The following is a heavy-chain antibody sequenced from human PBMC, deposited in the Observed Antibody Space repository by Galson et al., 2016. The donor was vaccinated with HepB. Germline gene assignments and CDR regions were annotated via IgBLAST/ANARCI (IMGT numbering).Heavy chain of an antibody. CDR3: ARVRGAGDYEDGVDV. CDR2: INPSLDRT. D-gene: IGHD4-17*01. V-gene: IGHV1-46*01. Sequence: SVKVSCKASGYTFTSHYLHWVRQAPGQGPEWMGIINPSLDRTTYARKFQGRVTMTKDRPSSTIYMELRSLTSEDTAVYYCARVRGAGDYEDGVDVWGQGTMVIVSS. J-gene: IGHJ3*01. CDR1: GYTFTSHY.